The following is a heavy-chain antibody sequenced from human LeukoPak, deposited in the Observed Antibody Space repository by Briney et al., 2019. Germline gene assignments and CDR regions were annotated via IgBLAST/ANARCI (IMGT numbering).Heavy chain of an antibody. J-gene: IGHJ4*02. D-gene: IGHD1-26*01. Sequence: SVKVSCKASGGSFSNYAVSWMRQAPGQGLEWKGGIIPMFGSAKYAEKFQGRVTITADESTNSAYMELSSLRSEDTAVYYCARPRIAGATGGWYFDYWGQGTLVTVSS. CDR2: IIPMFGSA. CDR3: ARPRIAGATGGWYFDY. V-gene: IGHV1-69*01. CDR1: GGSFSNYA.